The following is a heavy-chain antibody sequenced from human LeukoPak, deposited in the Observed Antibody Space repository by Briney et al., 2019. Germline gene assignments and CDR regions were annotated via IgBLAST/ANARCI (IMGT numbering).Heavy chain of an antibody. CDR1: GYTFTGYY. D-gene: IGHD3-9*01. CDR3: ARDRDYDILTGYYNWFDP. V-gene: IGHV1-2*02. CDR2: INPNSGGT. Sequence: ASVKVSCKASGYTFTGYYMHWVRQAPGQGLEWMGWINPNSGGTNYAQKFQGRVTMTGDTSISTAYMELSRLRSDDTAVYYCARDRDYDILTGYYNWFDPWGQGTLVTVSS. J-gene: IGHJ5*02.